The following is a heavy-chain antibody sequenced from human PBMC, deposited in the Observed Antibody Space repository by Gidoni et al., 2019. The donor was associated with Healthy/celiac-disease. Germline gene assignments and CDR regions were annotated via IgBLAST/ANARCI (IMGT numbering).Heavy chain of an antibody. CDR2: ISGSGGST. D-gene: IGHD3-10*01. Sequence: EGQLLESGGGLVQPGGSLTLSCAASGFTFSSYAMSWVRQAPGKGLEWVSAISGSGGSTYYADSVKGRFTISRDNSKNTLYLQMNSLRAEDTAVYYCARRITMVRGVIMDNDAFDIWGQGTMVTVSS. CDR3: ARRITMVRGVIMDNDAFDI. V-gene: IGHV3-23*01. CDR1: GFTFSSYA. J-gene: IGHJ3*02.